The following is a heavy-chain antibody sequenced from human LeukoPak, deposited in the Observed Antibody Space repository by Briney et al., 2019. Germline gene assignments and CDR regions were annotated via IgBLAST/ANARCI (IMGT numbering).Heavy chain of an antibody. Sequence: SVKVSCKASGGTFSSYAISWVRQAPGQGLEWMGGIIPIFGTANYAQKFQGRVTITADESTSAAYMELSSLRSEDTAVYYCARGGSGEMMDYYYYMDVWGKGTTVTVSS. J-gene: IGHJ6*03. V-gene: IGHV1-69*13. CDR1: GGTFSSYA. D-gene: IGHD1-26*01. CDR3: ARGGSGEMMDYYYYMDV. CDR2: IIPIFGTA.